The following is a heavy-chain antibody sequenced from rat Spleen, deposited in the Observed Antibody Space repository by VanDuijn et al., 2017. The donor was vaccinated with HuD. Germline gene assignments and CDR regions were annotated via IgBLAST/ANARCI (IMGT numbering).Heavy chain of an antibody. CDR1: GFTFSNYD. Sequence: EVQLVESGGGLVQPGRSLKLSCAASGFTFSNYDMAWVRQAPTKGLEWVASISYDGTATYYRDSVKGRFTISRDNAKSTLYLQMNSLRSEDTATYYCARPHNYRYVMDVWGQGASVTVSS. J-gene: IGHJ4*01. V-gene: IGHV5-7*01. CDR3: ARPHNYRYVMDV. D-gene: IGHD1-10*01. CDR2: ISYDGTAT.